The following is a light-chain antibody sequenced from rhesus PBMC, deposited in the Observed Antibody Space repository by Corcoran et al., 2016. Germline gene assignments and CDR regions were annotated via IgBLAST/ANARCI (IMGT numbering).Light chain of an antibody. Sequence: DIQLTQSPSSLSASVGDRVTITCRASQGISSYLSWYQQKSGKAPKLLISDASNLQSGVPSRFSGSGSGTEFTLTISSLQPEDFATDYCQQRNSYPLTFGGGTKVEIK. J-gene: IGKJ4*01. CDR1: QGISSY. CDR3: QQRNSYPLT. CDR2: DAS. V-gene: IGKV1-38*01.